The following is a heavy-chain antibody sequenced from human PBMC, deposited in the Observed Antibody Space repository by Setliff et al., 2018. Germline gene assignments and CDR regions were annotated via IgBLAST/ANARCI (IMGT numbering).Heavy chain of an antibody. J-gene: IGHJ3*02. CDR1: GASINSGHY. CDR3: ARGRMRGSCSGPSCTYDPFDI. CDR2: IYHRGRK. Sequence: PSETLSLTCAVSGASINSGHYWGWIRQPPGKGLEWIATIYHRGRKYYNPSLQSRVSVSLDTSKNHFSLRLASMTAADTAVYYCARGRMRGSCSGPSCTYDPFDIWGQGTPVTVSS. V-gene: IGHV4-38-2*01. D-gene: IGHD2-2*01.